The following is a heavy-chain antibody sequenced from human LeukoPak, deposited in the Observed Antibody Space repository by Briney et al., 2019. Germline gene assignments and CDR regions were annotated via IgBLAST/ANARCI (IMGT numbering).Heavy chain of an antibody. D-gene: IGHD3-22*01. CDR1: GFTFSSYS. Sequence: GGSLRLSCAASGFTFSSYSMNWVRQAPGKGLEWISYISSSSTIYYADSVKGRFTISRDNSKNTLYLQMNSLRAEDTAVYYCAKRFFPMIVVVTHFDYWGQGTLVTVSS. J-gene: IGHJ4*02. CDR2: ISSSSTI. CDR3: AKRFFPMIVVVTHFDY. V-gene: IGHV3-48*01.